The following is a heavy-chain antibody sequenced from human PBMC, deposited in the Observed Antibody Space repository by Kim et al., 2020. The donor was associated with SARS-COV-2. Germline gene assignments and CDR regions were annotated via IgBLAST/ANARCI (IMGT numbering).Heavy chain of an antibody. CDR1: GGSISSSSYY. CDR3: ARRRILWFGELLIGGMDV. CDR2: IYYSGST. Sequence: SETLSLTCTVSGGSISSSSYYWGWIRQPPGKGLEWIGSIYYSGSTYYNPSLKSRVTISVDTSKNQFSLKLSSVTAADTAVYYCARRRILWFGELLIGGMDVWGQGTTVTVSS. D-gene: IGHD3-10*01. V-gene: IGHV4-39*01. J-gene: IGHJ6*02.